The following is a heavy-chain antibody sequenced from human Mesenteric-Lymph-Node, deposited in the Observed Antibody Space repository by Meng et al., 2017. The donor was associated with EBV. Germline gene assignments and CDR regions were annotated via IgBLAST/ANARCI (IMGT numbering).Heavy chain of an antibody. Sequence: VQLLGSGGGLVQPGGSRGLSGAASGFTFSDYYMSWIRQAPGKGLEWVSYISPSGDAIYLADSVKGRFTISRDNAKDSLHLQMDSLRVEDTAVYWCASFEERDFWGQGTLVTVSS. CDR1: GFTFSDYY. D-gene: IGHD1-26*01. CDR3: ASFEERDF. J-gene: IGHJ4*02. V-gene: IGHV3-11*01. CDR2: ISPSGDAI.